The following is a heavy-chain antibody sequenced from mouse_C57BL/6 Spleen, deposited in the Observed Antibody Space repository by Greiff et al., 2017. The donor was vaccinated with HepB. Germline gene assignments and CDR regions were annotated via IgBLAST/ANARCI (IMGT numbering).Heavy chain of an antibody. CDR2: IYPGSGST. CDR1: GYTFTSYW. V-gene: IGHV1-55*01. CDR3: ANYYGYDSNYAMDY. D-gene: IGHD2-2*01. J-gene: IGHJ4*01. Sequence: QVQLQQPGAELVKPGASVKMSCKASGYTFTSYWITWVKQRPGPGLEWIGDIYPGSGSTNYNEKFKSKATLTVDTSSSTAYMQLSSLTSEDSAVYYCANYYGYDSNYAMDYWGQGTSVTVSS.